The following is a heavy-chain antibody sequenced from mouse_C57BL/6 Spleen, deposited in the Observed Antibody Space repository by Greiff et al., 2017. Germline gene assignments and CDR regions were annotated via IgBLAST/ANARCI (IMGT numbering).Heavy chain of an antibody. J-gene: IGHJ2*01. V-gene: IGHV1-52*01. D-gene: IGHD4-1*01. CDR1: GYTFTSYW. Sequence: QLQLQQPGAELVRPGSSVKLSCKASGYTFTSYWMHWVKQRPIQGLEWIGNIDPSDSETHYNQKFKDKATFTVDKSSSTAYMQLSSLTAEDSAVYYCASATGTGFDYWGQGTTLTVSS. CDR3: ASATGTGFDY. CDR2: IDPSDSET.